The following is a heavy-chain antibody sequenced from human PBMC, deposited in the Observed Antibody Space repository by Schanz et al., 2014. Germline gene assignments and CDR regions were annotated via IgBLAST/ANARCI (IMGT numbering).Heavy chain of an antibody. J-gene: IGHJ6*02. Sequence: EVQLVESGGGLIHPGGSLRLSCAVSGFTVSTNYMTWVRQAPGKGLEWVAFLSFDSRHIYYADSVKGRFTISRDNAKGSVYLQMNSLRAEDTAVYYCARGHYGLDVWGPGTSVTVSS. CDR2: LSFDSRHI. CDR3: ARGHYGLDV. D-gene: IGHD3-10*01. CDR1: GFTVSTNY. V-gene: IGHV3-21*01.